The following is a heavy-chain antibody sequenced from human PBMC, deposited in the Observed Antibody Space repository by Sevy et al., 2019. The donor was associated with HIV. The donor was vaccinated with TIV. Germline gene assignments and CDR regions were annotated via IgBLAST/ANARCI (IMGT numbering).Heavy chain of an antibody. Sequence: GGSLRLSCAASGFTFSSYAMSWVRQAPGKGLEWVSAISGSGSSYIYYADSVKGRFTISRDNAKNSLYLQMNSLRAEDTAVYYCARDGGCSSTSCLLYFDYWGQGTLVTVSS. J-gene: IGHJ4*02. D-gene: IGHD2-2*01. CDR2: ISGSGSSYI. CDR1: GFTFSSYA. CDR3: ARDGGCSSTSCLLYFDY. V-gene: IGHV3-21*01.